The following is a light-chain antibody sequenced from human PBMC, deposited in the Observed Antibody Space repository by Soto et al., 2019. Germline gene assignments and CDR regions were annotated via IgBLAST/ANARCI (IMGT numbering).Light chain of an antibody. Sequence: GDRVPITCRATQTIGSWLAWYQQKPGKAPKLLIYRASSLETGVPSRFSGSRSGTEFTLTISSLQPDDFASYYCQEYKSYSPYTFGQGTRLEIK. CDR3: QEYKSYSPYT. V-gene: IGKV1-5*03. CDR1: QTIGSW. CDR2: RAS. J-gene: IGKJ2*01.